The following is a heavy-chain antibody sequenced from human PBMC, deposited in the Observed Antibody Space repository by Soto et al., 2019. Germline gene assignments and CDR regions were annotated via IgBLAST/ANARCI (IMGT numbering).Heavy chain of an antibody. D-gene: IGHD6-13*01. J-gene: IGHJ6*02. V-gene: IGHV4-39*01. CDR2: IYYSGST. Sequence: SETLSLTCTVSGGSISSSSYYWGWIRQNPGKGLEWIGSIYYSGSTYYNPSLKSRVTTSVDTSKNQFSLKLSSVTAADTAVYYCARLYGIAAAGNYYYYYGMDVWGQGTTVT. CDR1: GGSISSSSYY. CDR3: ARLYGIAAAGNYYYYYGMDV.